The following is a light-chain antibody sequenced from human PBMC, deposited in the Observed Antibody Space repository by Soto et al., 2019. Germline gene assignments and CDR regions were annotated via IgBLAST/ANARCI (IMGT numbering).Light chain of an antibody. J-gene: IGLJ3*02. CDR1: SNDVGGYNF. Sequence: QAVLTQPPSASGFPGQSVTISCTGTSNDVGGYNFVSWYQQYPGKAPKLLIFEVNKRPSGVPDRFSASKSGNTASLTVSGLRGGDGAAYNCTSYEGSGTGVFGGGPKLTAL. CDR3: TSYEGSGTGV. CDR2: EVN. V-gene: IGLV2-8*01.